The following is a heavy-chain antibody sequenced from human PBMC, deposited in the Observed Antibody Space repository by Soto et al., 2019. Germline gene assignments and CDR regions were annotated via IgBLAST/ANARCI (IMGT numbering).Heavy chain of an antibody. CDR2: ISSSSSYI. D-gene: IGHD6-19*01. V-gene: IGHV3-21*01. Sequence: LRLSCAASGXTFSSYSMNWVRQAPGKGLEWVSSISSSSSYIYYADSVKGRFTISRDNAKNSLYLQMNSLRAEDTAVYYCARGAAVAGTDYWGQGTLVTVSS. J-gene: IGHJ4*02. CDR3: ARGAAVAGTDY. CDR1: GXTFSSYS.